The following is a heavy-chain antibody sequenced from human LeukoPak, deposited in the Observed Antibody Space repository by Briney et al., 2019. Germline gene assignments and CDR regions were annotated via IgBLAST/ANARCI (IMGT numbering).Heavy chain of an antibody. CDR1: GFTFSSNW. V-gene: IGHV3-7*01. CDR2: IKEDGSEK. CDR3: ASRNRYCSSTSCYRSLRPRRLDAFDI. J-gene: IGHJ3*02. D-gene: IGHD2-2*01. Sequence: GGSLRLSCAASGFTFSSNWMSWVRQAPGKGLEWVANIKEDGSEKYYVDSVKGRFTISRDNTKNSLYLQMSSLRAEDTAVYYCASRNRYCSSTSCYRSLRPRRLDAFDIWGQGTMVTVSS.